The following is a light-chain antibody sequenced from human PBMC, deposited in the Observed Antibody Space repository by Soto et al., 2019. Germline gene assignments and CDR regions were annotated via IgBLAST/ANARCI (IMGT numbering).Light chain of an antibody. CDR2: DGS. Sequence: SYELTQSPSVSVAPGQTARITCGGNNIGTKSVHWFQQRPGRAPVLVVFDGSDRPSGIPERFSGSKSGSTATLTITRVEAGDEADYYCQVWDSSLLHHVFGTGIKVTVL. CDR1: NIGTKS. V-gene: IGLV3-21*02. CDR3: QVWDSSLLHHV. J-gene: IGLJ1*01.